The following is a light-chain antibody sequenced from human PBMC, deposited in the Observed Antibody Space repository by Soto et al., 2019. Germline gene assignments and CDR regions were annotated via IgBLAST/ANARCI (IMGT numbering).Light chain of an antibody. CDR1: QDISNY. J-gene: IGKJ5*01. CDR2: DAS. V-gene: IGKV1-33*01. Sequence: DIQMTHSPSSLSASVGDRVTITCQASQDISNYLNWYQQKPGKAPKLLIYDASNLETGVPSRFSGTGSRTDFTFTISSLQPEDIATYYCQQYDNLHTFGQGTRLEX. CDR3: QQYDNLHT.